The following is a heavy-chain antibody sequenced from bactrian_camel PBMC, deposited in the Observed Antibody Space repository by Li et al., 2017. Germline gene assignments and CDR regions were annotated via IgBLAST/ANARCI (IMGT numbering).Heavy chain of an antibody. CDR2: LFANGGT. Sequence: VQLVESGGGSAQAGGSLKTFCAASGYTAKTCSWNWYRQSPGKGRELVSSLFANGGTYYHDSVKGRFTISRDNAKNTLYLQLNSLKTEDTARYYCASGSTYYSFADFGYWGQGTQVTVS. CDR1: GYTAKTCS. J-gene: IGHJ6*01. V-gene: IGHV3S1*01. D-gene: IGHD2*01. CDR3: ASGSTYYSFADFGY.